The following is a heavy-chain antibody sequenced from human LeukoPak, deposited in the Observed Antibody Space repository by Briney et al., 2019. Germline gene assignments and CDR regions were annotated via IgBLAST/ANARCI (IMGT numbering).Heavy chain of an antibody. J-gene: IGHJ4*02. Sequence: GRSLRLSCAASGFTFSSYAMSWVRHAPAKGLEWVSAISGSGGSTYYADSVKGRFTISRDNSKNTLYLQMNSLRAEDTAVYYCAKIPLGSEYDQFDYWGQGTLVTVSS. CDR2: ISGSGGST. CDR1: GFTFSSYA. V-gene: IGHV3-23*01. CDR3: AKIPLGSEYDQFDY. D-gene: IGHD1-1*01.